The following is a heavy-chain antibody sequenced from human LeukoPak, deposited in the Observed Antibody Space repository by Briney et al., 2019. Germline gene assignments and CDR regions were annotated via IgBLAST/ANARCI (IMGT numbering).Heavy chain of an antibody. CDR1: GFTFSSYW. Sequence: GGSLRLSCAASGFTFSSYWMHWVRQAPGKGLVWVSRINTDGSSTSYADSVKGRFTISRDNAKNTLYLQMNSLRAEDTAVYYCARIGGGSFPHYYYYMDVWGKGTTVSVSS. J-gene: IGHJ6*03. CDR2: INTDGSST. V-gene: IGHV3-74*01. D-gene: IGHD2-15*01. CDR3: ARIGGGSFPHYYYYMDV.